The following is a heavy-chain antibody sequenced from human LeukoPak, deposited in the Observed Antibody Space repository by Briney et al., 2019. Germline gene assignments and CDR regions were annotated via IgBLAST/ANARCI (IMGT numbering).Heavy chain of an antibody. V-gene: IGHV4-34*01. CDR1: GGSFSGYY. J-gene: IGHJ3*02. CDR2: INHSGST. CDR3: ARRASGSYIDAFDI. Sequence: PSETLSLTCAVYGGSFSGYYWSWLRQPPGKGLEWIGEINHSGSTNYNPSLKSRVTISVDTSKNQFSLKLSSVTAEDTAVYYCARRASGSYIDAFDIWGQGTMVTVSS. D-gene: IGHD1-26*01.